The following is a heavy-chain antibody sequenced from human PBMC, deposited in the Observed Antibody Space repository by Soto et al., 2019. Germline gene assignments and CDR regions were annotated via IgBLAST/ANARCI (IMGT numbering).Heavy chain of an antibody. Sequence: SETLSLTCAVYGGSFSGYYWSWIRQPPGKGLEWIGEINHSGSTNYNPSLKSRVTISVDTSKNQFSLKLSSVTAADTAVYYCARGASGSGFLQHWGQGTLVTVSS. CDR3: ARGASGSGFLQH. J-gene: IGHJ1*01. D-gene: IGHD6-19*01. CDR1: GGSFSGYY. V-gene: IGHV4-34*01. CDR2: INHSGST.